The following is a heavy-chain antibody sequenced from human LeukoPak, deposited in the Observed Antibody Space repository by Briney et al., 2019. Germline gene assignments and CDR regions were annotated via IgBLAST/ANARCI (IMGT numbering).Heavy chain of an antibody. CDR1: GFTFSSYA. V-gene: IGHV3-23*01. J-gene: IGHJ4*02. CDR3: AKDSGYSYGPYFDY. CDR2: ISGSGGST. Sequence: GGSLRLSCAASGFTFSSYAMSWVRQAPGKGLEWVSAISGSGGSTYYADSVKGRFTISRDNAKNSLYLQMNSLRAEDTALYYCAKDSGYSYGPYFDYWGQGTLVTVSS. D-gene: IGHD5-18*01.